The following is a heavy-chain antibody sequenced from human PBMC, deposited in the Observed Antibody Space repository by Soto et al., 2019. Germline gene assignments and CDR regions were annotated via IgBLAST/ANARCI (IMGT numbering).Heavy chain of an antibody. CDR1: GGTFSSYA. CDR3: ARRPHYDSSEYYYYGMDV. V-gene: IGHV1-69*13. D-gene: IGHD3-22*01. J-gene: IGHJ6*02. CDR2: IIPIFGTA. Sequence: SVKVSCKASGGTFSSYAISWVRQAPGQGLEWMGGIIPIFGTANYAQKFQGRVTITADESTSTAYMELSSLRSEDTAVYYCARRPHYDSSEYYYYGMDVWGQGTTVTVSS.